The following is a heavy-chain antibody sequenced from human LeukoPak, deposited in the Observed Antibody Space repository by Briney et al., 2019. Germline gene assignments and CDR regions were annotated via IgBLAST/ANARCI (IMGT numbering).Heavy chain of an antibody. CDR1: EFTFSSYE. D-gene: IGHD4-17*01. CDR2: ISSSGSTI. V-gene: IGHV3-48*03. J-gene: IGHJ4*02. Sequence: GGSLRLSCAASEFTFSSYEMNWVRQAPGKGLEWVSYISSSGSTIYYADSVKGRFTISRDNAKNSLYLQMNSLRAEDTAVYYCARAYGDYDFDYWGQGTLVTVSS. CDR3: ARAYGDYDFDY.